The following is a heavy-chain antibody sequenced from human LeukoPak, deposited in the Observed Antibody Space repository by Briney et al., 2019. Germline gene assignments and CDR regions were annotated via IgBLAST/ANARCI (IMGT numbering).Heavy chain of an antibody. CDR1: GYTFTSFD. CDR3: ASDIAAAGYFDY. Sequence: AASGKVSCQAFGYTFTSFDINWVRQATGQGLEWMGWMNPNSGNTGYAQKFQGRVTMTRNTSISTAYMELSSLRSEDTAVYYCASDIAAAGYFDYWGQGTLVTVSP. D-gene: IGHD6-13*01. J-gene: IGHJ4*02. CDR2: MNPNSGNT. V-gene: IGHV1-8*01.